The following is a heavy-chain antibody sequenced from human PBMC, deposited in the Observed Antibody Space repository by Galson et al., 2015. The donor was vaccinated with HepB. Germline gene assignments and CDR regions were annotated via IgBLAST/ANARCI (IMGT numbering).Heavy chain of an antibody. CDR3: ARHGAPYSSSRGWFDP. V-gene: IGHV5-10-1*01. CDR2: IDPSDSYT. Sequence: QSGAEVKKPGESLRISCKGSGYSFTSYWISWVRQMPGKGLEWMGRIDPSDSYTNYSPSFQGHVTISADKSTSTAYLQWSGLKASDAAMYYCARHGAPYSSSRGWFDPWGQGTLVTVSS. D-gene: IGHD6-13*01. J-gene: IGHJ5*02. CDR1: GYSFTSYW.